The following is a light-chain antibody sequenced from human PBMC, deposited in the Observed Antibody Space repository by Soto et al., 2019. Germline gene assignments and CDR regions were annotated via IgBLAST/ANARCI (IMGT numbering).Light chain of an antibody. V-gene: IGKV3-11*01. CDR2: DAS. J-gene: IGKJ2*01. CDR3: QQRSKWPPT. CDR1: QSVSSY. Sequence: EIVLTQSPATLSLSPGERAALSCRASQSVSSYLAWYQQKPGQAPRPIIYDASNRATGIPARFSGSGSGTDFTLTISSLEPEDFAIYYCQQRSKWPPTFGQGTKLEIK.